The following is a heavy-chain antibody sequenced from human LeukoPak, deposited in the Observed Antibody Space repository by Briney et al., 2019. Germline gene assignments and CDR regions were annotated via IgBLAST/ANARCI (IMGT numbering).Heavy chain of an antibody. CDR1: GFTFSSYA. D-gene: IGHD3-22*01. Sequence: GGSLGLSCAASGFTFSSYAMSWVRQAPGKGLEWVSAISGSGGSTYYADSVKGRFTISRDNSKNTLYLQMNSLRAEDTAVYYCANNRDYYDSSGLYYFDYWGQGTLVTVSS. V-gene: IGHV3-23*01. CDR2: ISGSGGST. CDR3: ANNRDYYDSSGLYYFDY. J-gene: IGHJ4*02.